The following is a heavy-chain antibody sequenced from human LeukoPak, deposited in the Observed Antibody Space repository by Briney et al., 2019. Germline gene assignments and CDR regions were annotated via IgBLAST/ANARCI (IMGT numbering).Heavy chain of an antibody. D-gene: IGHD4-11*01. V-gene: IGHV4-39*07. CDR1: GGSISSSSYY. CDR2: IYYSGST. Sequence: PSETLSLTCTVSGGSISSSSYYWGWIRQPPGKGLEWIGSIYYSGSTYYNPSLKSRVTISVDTSKNQFSLKLSSVTAADTAVYYCARELQYYCDYWGQGTLVTVSS. CDR3: ARELQYYCDY. J-gene: IGHJ4*02.